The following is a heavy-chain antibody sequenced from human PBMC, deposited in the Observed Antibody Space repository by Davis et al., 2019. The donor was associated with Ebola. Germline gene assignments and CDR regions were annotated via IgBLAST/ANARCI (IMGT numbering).Heavy chain of an antibody. V-gene: IGHV4-59*08. J-gene: IGHJ4*02. CDR3: ARFGSIAVARFDY. CDR1: GGSISSYY. CDR2: IYYSGST. Sequence: MPSETLSLPCTLPGGSISSYYWSWIRQPPGKGLEWIGYIYYSGSTNYNPSLKSRVTISVDTSKNQFSLNLSSVTAADTAVYYCARFGSIAVARFDYWGQGTLVTVSS. D-gene: IGHD6-19*01.